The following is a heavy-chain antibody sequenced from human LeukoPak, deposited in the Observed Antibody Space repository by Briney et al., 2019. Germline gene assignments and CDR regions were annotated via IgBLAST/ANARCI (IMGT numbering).Heavy chain of an antibody. Sequence: GGSLRLSCAASGFTVGSNYMSWVRQAPGKGLEWVSVIYSGGSTYYADSVKGRFTISRDNSKNTLYLQMNSLRAEDTAVYYCARPHSSGYLYFDYWGQGTLVTVSS. CDR2: IYSGGST. J-gene: IGHJ4*02. CDR3: ARPHSSGYLYFDY. V-gene: IGHV3-66*04. CDR1: GFTVGSNY. D-gene: IGHD3-22*01.